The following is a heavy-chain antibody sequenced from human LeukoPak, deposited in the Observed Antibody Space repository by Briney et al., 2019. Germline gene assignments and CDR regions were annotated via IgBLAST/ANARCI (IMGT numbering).Heavy chain of an antibody. J-gene: IGHJ4*02. V-gene: IGHV3-33*01. CDR1: GFTYGSYG. CDR3: AREGPRGNSQFDY. Sequence: GGSLRLSCAASGFTYGSYGMHWVRQAPGKGLEWVALIWYDGSNKYYTDSVKGRLTISRDNSKNTLYLQMNSLRAEDTAVYYCAREGPRGNSQFDYWGQGTLVTVSS. D-gene: IGHD2/OR15-2a*01. CDR2: IWYDGSNK.